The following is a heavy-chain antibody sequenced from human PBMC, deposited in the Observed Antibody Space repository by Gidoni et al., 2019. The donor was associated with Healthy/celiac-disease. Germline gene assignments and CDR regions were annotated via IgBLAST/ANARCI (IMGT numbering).Heavy chain of an antibody. Sequence: QVQLQESGPGLVKPSETLSHTSTVSGGSISSYYWSWIRQPPGKGLEWIGYIYYSGSTNYNPSLKSRVTISVDTSKNQFSLKLSSVTAADTAVYYCARRYSSSSSFDYWGQGTLVTVSS. CDR1: GGSISSYY. D-gene: IGHD6-6*01. V-gene: IGHV4-59*08. J-gene: IGHJ4*02. CDR2: IYYSGST. CDR3: ARRYSSSSSFDY.